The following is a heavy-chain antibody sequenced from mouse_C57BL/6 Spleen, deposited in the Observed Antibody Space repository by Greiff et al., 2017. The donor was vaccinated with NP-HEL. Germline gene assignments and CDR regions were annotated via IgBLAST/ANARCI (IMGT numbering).Heavy chain of an antibody. J-gene: IGHJ2*01. CDR3: ARGRNYGSSRLYYFDY. V-gene: IGHV1-53*01. CDR2: INPSNGGT. Sequence: QVQLQQPGTELVKPGASVKLSCKASGYTFTSYWMHWVKQRPGQGLEWIGNINPSNGGTNYNEKFKSKATLTVDKSSSTAYMQLSSLTSEDSAVYYCARGRNYGSSRLYYFDYWGQGTTLTVSS. D-gene: IGHD1-1*01. CDR1: GYTFTSYW.